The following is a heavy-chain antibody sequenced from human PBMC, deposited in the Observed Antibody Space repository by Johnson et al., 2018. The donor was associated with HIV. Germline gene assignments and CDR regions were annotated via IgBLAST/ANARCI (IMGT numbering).Heavy chain of an antibody. CDR3: ARDDRPDGFDI. V-gene: IGHV3-NL1*01. CDR2: INAGGDT. D-gene: IGHD1-14*01. CDR1: GFTFSSYG. J-gene: IGHJ3*02. Sequence: QVQLVESGGGVVQPGRSLRLSCVASGFTFSSYGMHWVRQTPGKGLEWVSVINAGGDTYYADSVKGRFTISRDRSKNTVSLQMNSLRVEDTAVYYCARDDRPDGFDIWGQGTMVTVS.